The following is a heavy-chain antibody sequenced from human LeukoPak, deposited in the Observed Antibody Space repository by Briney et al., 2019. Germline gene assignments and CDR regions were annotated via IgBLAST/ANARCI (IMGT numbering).Heavy chain of an antibody. J-gene: IGHJ4*02. D-gene: IGHD3-22*01. CDR2: IYYSGST. CDR3: ARPPRSGYYYFDY. CDR1: GGSISSYY. V-gene: IGHV4-59*12. Sequence: SETLSLTCTVSGGSISSYYWSWIRQPPGKGLEWIGYIYYSGSTNYNPSLKSRVTISVDTSKNQFSLKLSSVTAADTAVYYCARPPRSGYYYFDYWGQGTLVTVSS.